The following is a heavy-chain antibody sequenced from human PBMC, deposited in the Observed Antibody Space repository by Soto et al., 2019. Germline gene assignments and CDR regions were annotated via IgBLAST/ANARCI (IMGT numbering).Heavy chain of an antibody. J-gene: IGHJ4*02. D-gene: IGHD7-27*01. Sequence: QITLKESGPTLVKPTQTLTLTCTFSGFSLSTSGVGVGWIRQPPGKALEWLALIYWDDDKRYSPSLKSRLTNPKYTSQNQVVLTMTNMDPVDTAPYYCAHSLIPNWGSRGAFDYWGQGTLVTVSS. CDR2: IYWDDDK. CDR1: GFSLSTSGVG. V-gene: IGHV2-5*02. CDR3: AHSLIPNWGSRGAFDY.